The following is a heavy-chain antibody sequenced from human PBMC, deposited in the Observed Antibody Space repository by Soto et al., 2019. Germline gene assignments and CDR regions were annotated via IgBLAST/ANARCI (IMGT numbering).Heavy chain of an antibody. V-gene: IGHV3-23*01. D-gene: IGHD3-3*01. CDR2: ISGSGGST. CDR1: GFTFSIYA. Sequence: PGGSLLLSCASSGFTFSIYAMSWVRQAPGKGLDWVSAISGSGGSTYYADSVKGRFTISRDNSKNTLYLQMNSLRAEDTAVYYCAKDRQHYDFWSLDYWGQGTLVTVSS. J-gene: IGHJ4*02. CDR3: AKDRQHYDFWSLDY.